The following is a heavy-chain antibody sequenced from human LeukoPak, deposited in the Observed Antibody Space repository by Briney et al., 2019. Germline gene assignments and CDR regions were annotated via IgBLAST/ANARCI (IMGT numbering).Heavy chain of an antibody. D-gene: IGHD3-3*01. CDR2: ISSSSSTI. J-gene: IGHJ4*02. Sequence: PGGSLRLSCAASGFTFSSYAMTWVRQAPGKGLEWVSYISSSSSTIYYADSVKGRFTISRDNAKNSLYLQMNSLRAEDTAVYYCARGRSIFGVVDHDYWGQGTLVTVSS. V-gene: IGHV3-48*04. CDR3: ARGRSIFGVVDHDY. CDR1: GFTFSSYA.